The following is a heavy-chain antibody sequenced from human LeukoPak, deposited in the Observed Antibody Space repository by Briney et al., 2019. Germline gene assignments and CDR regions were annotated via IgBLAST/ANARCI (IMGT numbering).Heavy chain of an antibody. V-gene: IGHV1-3*02. CDR3: ARDIIKTTVTTPVFDY. CDR2: SNAGNGNT. CDR1: GYTFTSYA. J-gene: IGHJ4*02. D-gene: IGHD4-17*01. Sequence: GASVKVSCKASGYTFTSYAMHWVRQAPGQRLEWMGWSNAGNGNTKYSQEFQGRVTMTTDTSTGTAYMELRSLRSDDTAVYYCARDIIKTTVTTPVFDYWGQGTLLTVSS.